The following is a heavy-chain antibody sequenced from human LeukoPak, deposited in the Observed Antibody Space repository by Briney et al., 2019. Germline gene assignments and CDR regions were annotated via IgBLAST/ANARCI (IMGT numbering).Heavy chain of an antibody. CDR3: ARDLSSSHVFDY. Sequence: AGGSLRLSCAASGFTFSSYAMHWVRQAPGKGLEWVALISYDGSNKYYADSVKGRFTVSRDNSKNTLYLQMNSLRAEDTAVYYCARDLSSSHVFDYWGQGTLVTVSS. CDR2: ISYDGSNK. J-gene: IGHJ4*02. V-gene: IGHV3-30-3*01. D-gene: IGHD6-6*01. CDR1: GFTFSSYA.